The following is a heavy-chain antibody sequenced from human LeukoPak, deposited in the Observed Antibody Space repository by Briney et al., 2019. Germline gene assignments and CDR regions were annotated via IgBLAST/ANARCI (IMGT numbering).Heavy chain of an antibody. CDR3: AKNAHYYDSSGYYQTYYYGMDV. D-gene: IGHD3-22*01. Sequence: PGRSLRLSCAASGFTFSSYSMNWVRQAPGKGLEWVSYISTTSSTIYYADSVKGRFTISRDNAKNSLYLQMNSLRAEDTAVYYCAKNAHYYDSSGYYQTYYYGMDVWGQGTTVTVSS. J-gene: IGHJ6*02. CDR1: GFTFSSYS. V-gene: IGHV3-48*01. CDR2: ISTTSSTI.